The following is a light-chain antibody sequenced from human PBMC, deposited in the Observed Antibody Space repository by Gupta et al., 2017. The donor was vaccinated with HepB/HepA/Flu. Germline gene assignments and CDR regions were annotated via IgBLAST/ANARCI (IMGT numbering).Light chain of an antibody. CDR1: ALPKQY. V-gene: IGLV3-25*03. CDR3: RSADSSGTYPV. CDR2: KDS. J-gene: IGLJ2*01. Sequence: SYELTQPPSVSVSPGQTARVTCSGDALPKQYAYWYQQKPGQAPVLVICKDSERPSGIPVRLSGSSSGTTVTLTISGFQAEDEADYYCRSADSSGTYPVFGGGTKLTVL.